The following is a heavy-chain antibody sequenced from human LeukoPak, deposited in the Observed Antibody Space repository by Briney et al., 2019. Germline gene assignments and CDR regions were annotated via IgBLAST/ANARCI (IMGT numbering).Heavy chain of an antibody. V-gene: IGHV4-61*08. D-gene: IGHD3-10*01. J-gene: IGHJ4*02. CDR2: IYYSGST. CDR1: GGSISSGGYY. CDR3: ARVVYYGSGSSISYYFDY. Sequence: SETLSLTCTVSGGSISSGGYYWSWIRQPPGKGLEWIGYIYYSGSTNYNPSLKSRVTISVDTSKNQFSLKLSSVTAADTAVYYCARVVYYGSGSSISYYFDYWGQGTLVTVSS.